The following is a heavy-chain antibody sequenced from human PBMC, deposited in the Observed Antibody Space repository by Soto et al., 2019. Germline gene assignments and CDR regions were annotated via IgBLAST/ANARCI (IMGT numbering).Heavy chain of an antibody. J-gene: IGHJ5*02. D-gene: IGHD6-19*01. CDR3: ARAGSAGGIAVAGWFDP. Sequence: PSETLSLTCIVSGGSISSYYWTWTRQPPGKGLEWIGCVYNGATTSYNPSLKSRVTISVDTSKNQFSLKLSSVTAADTAVYYCARAGSAGGIAVAGWFDPWGQGTLVTVSS. CDR2: VYNGATT. CDR1: GGSISSYY. V-gene: IGHV4-59*12.